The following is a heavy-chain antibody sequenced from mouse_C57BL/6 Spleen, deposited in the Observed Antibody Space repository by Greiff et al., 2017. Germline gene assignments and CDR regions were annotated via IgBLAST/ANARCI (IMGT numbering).Heavy chain of an antibody. Sequence: QVTLKESGPGILQSSQTLSLTCSFSGFSLSTSGMGVSWIRQPSGKGLEWLAHISWDDAKRYNPSLKSRLTISKDTSRNQVFLTITSVDTEDTATYYCARSLLGRGNAMDYWGQGTSVTVSS. CDR1: GFSLSTSGMG. CDR2: ISWDDAK. V-gene: IGHV8-12*01. CDR3: ARSLLGRGNAMDY. D-gene: IGHD4-1*01. J-gene: IGHJ4*01.